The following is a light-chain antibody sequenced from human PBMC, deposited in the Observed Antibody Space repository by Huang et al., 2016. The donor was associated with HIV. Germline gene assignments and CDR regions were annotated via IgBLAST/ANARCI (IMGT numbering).Light chain of an antibody. V-gene: IGKV3-20*01. CDR3: QQYGSSRRLT. CDR1: QSVSSGY. Sequence: ETVLTQSPGTLSLSPGERATLSGRARQSVSSGYLAWYHQRPGQAPRLPIYGASIRATGIPDRFSGSGSGTDVTLTISRLEPEDFAVYYCQQYGSSRRLTFGGGTKVEIK. CDR2: GAS. J-gene: IGKJ4*01.